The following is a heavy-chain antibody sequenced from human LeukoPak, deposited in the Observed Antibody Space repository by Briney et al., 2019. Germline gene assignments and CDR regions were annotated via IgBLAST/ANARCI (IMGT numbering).Heavy chain of an antibody. V-gene: IGHV1-69*13. Sequence: ASVTVSCKASGGTFSSYAISWVRQAPGQGLEWMGGIIPIFGTANYAQKFQGRVTITADESTSTVYMELSSLRSEDTAVYYCARDTAPYDSSGSNWFDPWGQGTLVTVSS. CDR2: IIPIFGTA. D-gene: IGHD3-22*01. CDR3: ARDTAPYDSSGSNWFDP. J-gene: IGHJ5*02. CDR1: GGTFSSYA.